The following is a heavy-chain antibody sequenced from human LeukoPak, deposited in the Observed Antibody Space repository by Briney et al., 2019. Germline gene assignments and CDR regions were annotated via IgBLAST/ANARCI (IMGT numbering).Heavy chain of an antibody. CDR1: GFTFSRFW. D-gene: IGHD2-2*03. J-gene: IGHJ6*02. Sequence: GGYLRLSCAASGFTFSRFWMTWVRQAPGKGLEWVANINQDGSEKYYVDSVKGRFTISRDNAKNSLYLQMNSLRAEDTAVYYCARVSGYCSSTSCPIQYYYGMDVWGQGTTVTVSS. CDR2: INQDGSEK. CDR3: ARVSGYCSSTSCPIQYYYGMDV. V-gene: IGHV3-7*01.